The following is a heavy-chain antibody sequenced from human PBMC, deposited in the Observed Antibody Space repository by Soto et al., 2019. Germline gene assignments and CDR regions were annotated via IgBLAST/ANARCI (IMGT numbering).Heavy chain of an antibody. CDR1: GGSISSGDYY. CDR2: IYYSGST. D-gene: IGHD3-10*01. CDR3: ASLYGSGSYFLPPYHWFDP. J-gene: IGHJ5*02. V-gene: IGHV4-30-4*01. Sequence: SETLSLTCTVSGGSISSGDYYWSWIRQPPGKGLEWIGYIYYSGSTYYNPSLKSRVTISVDTSKNQFSLKLSSVTAADTAVYYCASLYGSGSYFLPPYHWFDPWGQGTLVTVSS.